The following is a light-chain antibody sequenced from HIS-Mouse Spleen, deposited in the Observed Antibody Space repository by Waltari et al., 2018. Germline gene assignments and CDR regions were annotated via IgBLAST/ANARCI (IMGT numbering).Light chain of an antibody. V-gene: IGLV2-14*03. CDR3: SSYTSSSTLV. Sequence: QSALTQPASVSGSPGQSITISCTGPSSDVGGYHYVSWYQQHPGKAPKLMIYDVSNRPSGVSNRFSGSKSGNTASLTISGLQAEDEADYYCSSYTSSSTLVFGTGTKVTVL. J-gene: IGLJ1*01. CDR1: SSDVGGYHY. CDR2: DVS.